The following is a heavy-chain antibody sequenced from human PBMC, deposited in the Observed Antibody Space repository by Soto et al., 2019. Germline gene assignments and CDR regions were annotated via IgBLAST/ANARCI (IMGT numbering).Heavy chain of an antibody. V-gene: IGHV3-30-3*01. D-gene: IGHD2-15*01. Sequence: QVQLVESGGGVVQPGRSLRLSCAASGFTFSSYAMHWVRQAPGKGLEWVAVISYDGSNKYYADSVKGRFTISRDNSKNTLYLQMNSLRAEDTAVYYCARGVWRIPMLAEYFQHWGQGTLVTVSS. CDR2: ISYDGSNK. J-gene: IGHJ1*01. CDR1: GFTFSSYA. CDR3: ARGVWRIPMLAEYFQH.